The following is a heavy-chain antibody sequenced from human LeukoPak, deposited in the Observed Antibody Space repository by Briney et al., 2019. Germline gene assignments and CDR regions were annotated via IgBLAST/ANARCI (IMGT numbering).Heavy chain of an antibody. CDR3: AKGVRIVVVPAAHFDY. Sequence: GGSLRLSCAASGFTFDDYAMHWVRQAPGKGLEWVSGISWNSGSIGYADSVKGRFTISRDNSKNTLYLQMNSLRAEDTAVYYCAKGVRIVVVPAAHFDYWGQGTLVTVSS. J-gene: IGHJ4*02. V-gene: IGHV3-9*01. D-gene: IGHD2-2*01. CDR2: ISWNSGSI. CDR1: GFTFDDYA.